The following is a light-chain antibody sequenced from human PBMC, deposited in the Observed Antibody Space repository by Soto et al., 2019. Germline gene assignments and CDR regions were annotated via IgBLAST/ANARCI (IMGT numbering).Light chain of an antibody. Sequence: DIQMAQSPSSLSASVGDRVTITCRASQSISSYLNWYQQKPGKAPKLLIYAASSLQSGVPSRFSGSGSATDYTLTVSSLQREDFATYYCQQCYSTPPAFGQGTKVEIK. V-gene: IGKV1-39*01. CDR2: AAS. J-gene: IGKJ1*01. CDR3: QQCYSTPPA. CDR1: QSISSY.